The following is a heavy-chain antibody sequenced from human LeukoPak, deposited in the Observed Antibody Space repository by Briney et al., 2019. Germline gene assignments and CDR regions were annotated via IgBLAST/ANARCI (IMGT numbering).Heavy chain of an antibody. D-gene: IGHD6-13*01. CDR2: IYYSGST. CDR3: ARRIAGYFDY. V-gene: IGHV4-39*07. CDR1: GDSISSSSYY. Sequence: PSETLSLTCTVSGDSISSSSYYWGWIRQPPGKGLEWIGSIYYSGSTNYNPSLKSRVTISVDTSKNQFSLKLSSVTAADTAVYYCARRIAGYFDYWGQGTLVTVSS. J-gene: IGHJ4*02.